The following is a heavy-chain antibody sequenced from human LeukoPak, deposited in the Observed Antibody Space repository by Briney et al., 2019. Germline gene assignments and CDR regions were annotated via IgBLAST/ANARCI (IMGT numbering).Heavy chain of an antibody. CDR3: AKAGGYSYGYYFDY. J-gene: IGHJ4*02. D-gene: IGHD5-18*01. CDR1: GFSFSSYA. Sequence: GGSLRLSCAASGFSFSSYAMNWVRQAPGKGLEWVSGITIGVGSTYYADSVKGRFTISRDNSKNALYLQMNSLRAEDTAVYYCAKAGGYSYGYYFDYWGQGMLVTVSS. CDR2: ITIGVGST. V-gene: IGHV3-23*01.